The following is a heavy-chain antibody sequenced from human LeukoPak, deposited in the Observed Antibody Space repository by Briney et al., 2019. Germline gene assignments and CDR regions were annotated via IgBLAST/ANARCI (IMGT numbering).Heavy chain of an antibody. V-gene: IGHV1-18*01. Sequence: ASVKVSCKASGYIFTKYGFTWVRQAPGQGLEWMGWITAYTSYAQKFQGRVTMTTDTSTSTAYTELRSLRSDDTAVYYCGRVRYYDSSGYPFSSDFWGQGTLVTVSS. CDR3: GRVRYYDSSGYPFSSDF. J-gene: IGHJ4*02. CDR1: GYIFTKYG. CDR2: ITAYT. D-gene: IGHD3-22*01.